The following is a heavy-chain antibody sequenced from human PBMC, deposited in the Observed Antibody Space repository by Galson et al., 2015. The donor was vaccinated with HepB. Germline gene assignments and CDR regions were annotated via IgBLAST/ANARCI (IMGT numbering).Heavy chain of an antibody. V-gene: IGHV3-23*01. Sequence: SLRLSCAASGFTFSSYAMSWVRQAPGKGLEWVSAISGSGGSTYYADSVKGRFTISRDNSKNTLYLQMNSLRAEDTAVYYCANKPLGAPYCSGGSCYPFWYYYGMDVWGQGTTVTVSS. J-gene: IGHJ6*02. CDR1: GFTFSSYA. D-gene: IGHD2-15*01. CDR2: ISGSGGST. CDR3: ANKPLGAPYCSGGSCYPFWYYYGMDV.